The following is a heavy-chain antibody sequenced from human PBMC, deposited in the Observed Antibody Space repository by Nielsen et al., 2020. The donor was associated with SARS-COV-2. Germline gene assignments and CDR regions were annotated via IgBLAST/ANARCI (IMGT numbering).Heavy chain of an antibody. J-gene: IGHJ4*02. D-gene: IGHD3-22*01. CDR1: GFTFSSNA. CDR3: AREYLYYYDSSEG. CDR2: ISGSGGST. V-gene: IGHV3-23*01. Sequence: GESLKISCAASGFTFSSNAMSWVRQAPGKGLEWVSAISGSGGSTYYADSVKGRFTISRDNAKNSLYLQMNSLRAEDTAVYYCAREYLYYYDSSEGWGQGTLVTVSS.